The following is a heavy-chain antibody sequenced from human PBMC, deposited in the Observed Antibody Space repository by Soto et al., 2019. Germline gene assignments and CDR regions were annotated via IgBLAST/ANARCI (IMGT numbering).Heavy chain of an antibody. V-gene: IGHV1-58*01. CDR2: IVGFSGNT. CDR3: AADNSGYLDSAFDI. Sequence: QMPLVQSGPEVRRPGASVKVSCKASGFSFSRSAVHWVRQARGQRLEWIGWIVGFSGNTNYAQRVHQRLSFTRHLSTSTVYMELRSLTSDDTAVYFCAADNSGYLDSAFDIWGQGTAVIVSS. D-gene: IGHD3-22*01. J-gene: IGHJ3*02. CDR1: GFSFSRSA.